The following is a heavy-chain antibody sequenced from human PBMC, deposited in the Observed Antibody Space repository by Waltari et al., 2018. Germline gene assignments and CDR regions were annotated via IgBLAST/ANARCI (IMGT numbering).Heavy chain of an antibody. CDR3: ATFGGNSNWFDP. CDR2: SIPISGTA. CDR1: GGAFSTYA. V-gene: IGHV1-69*01. Sequence: QVQLVQSGAEVKNPGSTLKVSCKTSGGAFSTYAISWVRQAPGQGLEWMASIPISGTADYSQKCQGRITITADESTSTAYMELSGLKADDTAVYYCATFGGNSNWFDPWGQGTLVTVSS. J-gene: IGHJ5*02. D-gene: IGHD1-7*01.